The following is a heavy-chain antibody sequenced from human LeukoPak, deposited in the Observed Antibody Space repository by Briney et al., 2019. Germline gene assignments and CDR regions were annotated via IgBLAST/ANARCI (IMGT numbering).Heavy chain of an antibody. CDR2: ISGDVRST. Sequence: GGSLRLSCAASGFTFSSYAMSWVRQTPGKGLEWVSAISGDVRSTFYADSVKGRFTISRDNSKNTLSLQMNSLRADDTAIYYCVKRVDYSEKYYFDSWGRGTLVTVSS. CDR1: GFTFSSYA. J-gene: IGHJ4*02. D-gene: IGHD4-11*01. CDR3: VKRVDYSEKYYFDS. V-gene: IGHV3-23*01.